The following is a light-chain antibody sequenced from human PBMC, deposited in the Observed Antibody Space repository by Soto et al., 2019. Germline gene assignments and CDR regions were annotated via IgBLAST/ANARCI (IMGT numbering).Light chain of an antibody. CDR1: QSLLHTNGYNY. J-gene: IGKJ2*02. CDR3: MQALQTPRT. Sequence: EIVMTQSPLSLTVTPGESASISCWSSQSLLHTNGYNYFDWYLQKPGQSPQLLIYLGSNRASVVPDRFRGRGSGTDFTLRISRVEADDVGVYYFMQALQTPRTFGQGTQLEIK. CDR2: LGS. V-gene: IGKV2-28*01.